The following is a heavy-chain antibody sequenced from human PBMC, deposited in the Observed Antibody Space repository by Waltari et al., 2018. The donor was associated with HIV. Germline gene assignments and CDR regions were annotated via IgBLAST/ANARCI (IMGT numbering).Heavy chain of an antibody. V-gene: IGHV3-21*01. CDR3: ARGKLAGVPDPGGAFDI. CDR1: GFTFSSYS. CDR2: ISSSSSYI. Sequence: EVQLVESGGGLVKPGGSLRLSCAASGFTFSSYSMNWVRQAPGKGLEWVSSISSSSSYIYYADSVKGRFTISRDNAKNSLYLQMNSLRAEDTAVYYCARGKLAGVPDPGGAFDIWGQGTMVTVSS. J-gene: IGHJ3*02. D-gene: IGHD6-6*01.